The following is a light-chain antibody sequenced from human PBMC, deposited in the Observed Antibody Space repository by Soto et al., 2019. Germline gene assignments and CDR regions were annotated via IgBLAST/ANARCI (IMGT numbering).Light chain of an antibody. V-gene: IGKV1-39*01. CDR2: TAS. J-gene: IGKJ4*01. CDR3: QPSHSTPLT. Sequence: DIQMTQSPSSLSASVGDRVTITCRASQDINIYLNWYQQRPGKAPNLLIYTASSLQSGVPSRFSGSGSGTDFSLTITSLQPEDFATYFCQPSHSTPLTFGGGPKAEIK. CDR1: QDINIY.